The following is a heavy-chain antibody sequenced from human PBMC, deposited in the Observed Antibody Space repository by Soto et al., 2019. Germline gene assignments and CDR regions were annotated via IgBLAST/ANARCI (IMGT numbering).Heavy chain of an antibody. V-gene: IGHV4-31*03. CDR1: GGSISSGGYY. D-gene: IGHD2-15*01. J-gene: IGHJ4*02. CDR2: IYYSGST. CDR3: ASSRATPGYFDC. Sequence: SETLSLTCTVSGGSISSGGYYWSWIRQHPGKGLEWIGYIYYSGSTYYNPALKSRVTISVDTSKNQFSLKLSSVTAADTAVYYCASSRATPGYFDCWGQGTLVTVSS.